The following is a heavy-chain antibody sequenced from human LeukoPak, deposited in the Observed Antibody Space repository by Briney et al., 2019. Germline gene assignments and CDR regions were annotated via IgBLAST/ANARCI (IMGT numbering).Heavy chain of an antibody. Sequence: VASVKVSCKASGYTFTSYGISWVRQAPGQGLEWMGWISAYNGNTNYAQKLQGRVTMTTDTSTSTAYMELRSLRSDDTAVYYCARDVVVVPAAIIPDYWGQGTLVTVSS. CDR3: ARDVVVVPAAIIPDY. V-gene: IGHV1-18*01. CDR2: ISAYNGNT. CDR1: GYTFTSYG. D-gene: IGHD2-2*01. J-gene: IGHJ4*02.